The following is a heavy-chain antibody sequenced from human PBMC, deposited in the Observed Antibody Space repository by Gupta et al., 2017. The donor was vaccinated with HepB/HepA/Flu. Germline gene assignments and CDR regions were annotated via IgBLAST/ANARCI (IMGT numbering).Heavy chain of an antibody. Sequence: EVQLVESGGGLIQPGGSLRLSCAASGVTVSNNYMSWVRQAPGKGLEWVSVIYSGGSTYYADSVKGRFTISRDNSKNTVYLQMNSLRAEDTAVYYCARGPQPEYFDYWGQGTLVTVSS. J-gene: IGHJ4*02. V-gene: IGHV3-53*01. CDR3: ARGPQPEYFDY. CDR2: IYSGGST. CDR1: GVTVSNNY. D-gene: IGHD2-2*01.